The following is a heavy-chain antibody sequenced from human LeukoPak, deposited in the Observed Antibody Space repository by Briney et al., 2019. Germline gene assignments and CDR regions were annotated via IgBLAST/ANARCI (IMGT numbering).Heavy chain of an antibody. Sequence: APVKVSDKSSVYTFTGYYMHWVRQAPGQGREGMGWINPNSGGTNYAQKFQGRVTMTRDTSISTAYMELSRLRSDDTAVYYCARDGGRGVYYMDVWGKGTLVTVSS. J-gene: IGHJ6*03. CDR1: VYTFTGYY. CDR3: ARDGGRGVYYMDV. D-gene: IGHD1-26*01. CDR2: INPNSGGT. V-gene: IGHV1-2*02.